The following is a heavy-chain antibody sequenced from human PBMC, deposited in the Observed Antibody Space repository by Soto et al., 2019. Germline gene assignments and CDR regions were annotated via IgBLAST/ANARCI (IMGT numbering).Heavy chain of an antibody. Sequence: QLQLQESGPGLVKPSETLSLTCTVSGGSISSSSYYWGWIRQPPGKGLEWIGSIYYSGSTYYNPSLKSRVTISVDTSKNQFSLKLSSVTAADTAVYYCARGVSDGDYVIDTWYFDLWGRGTLVTVSS. CDR2: IYYSGST. J-gene: IGHJ2*01. D-gene: IGHD4-17*01. CDR3: ARGVSDGDYVIDTWYFDL. V-gene: IGHV4-39*01. CDR1: GGSISSSSYY.